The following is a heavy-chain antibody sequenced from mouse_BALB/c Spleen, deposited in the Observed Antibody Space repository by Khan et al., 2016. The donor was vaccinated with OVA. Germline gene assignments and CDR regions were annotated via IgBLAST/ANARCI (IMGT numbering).Heavy chain of an antibody. CDR3: ARDYGSLYWYFDV. D-gene: IGHD1-1*01. CDR2: IYYSGTI. Sequence: EVQLQESGPGLVKPSQTVSLTCTVTGISITTGNYRWSWIRQFPGNKLEWIGNIYYSGTITYNPSLTSRTTITRDTSKSQFFLEMNSLTAEDTATYFYARDYGSLYWYFDVWGAGTTVTVSS. V-gene: IGHV3-5*02. J-gene: IGHJ1*01. CDR1: GISITTGNYR.